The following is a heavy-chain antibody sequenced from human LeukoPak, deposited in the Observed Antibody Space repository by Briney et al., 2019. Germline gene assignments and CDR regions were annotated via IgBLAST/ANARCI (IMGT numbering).Heavy chain of an antibody. CDR1: GFTFSSYS. CDR2: ISSSSSYI. CDR3: ARDNYDFWSGPVNWFDP. J-gene: IGHJ5*02. D-gene: IGHD3-3*01. V-gene: IGHV3-21*01. Sequence: GGSLRLSCAASGFTFSSYSMNWVRQAPGKWLEWVSSISSSSSYIYYADSVKGRFTISRDNAKNSLYLQMNSLRAEDTAVYYCARDNYDFWSGPVNWFDPWGQGTLVTVSS.